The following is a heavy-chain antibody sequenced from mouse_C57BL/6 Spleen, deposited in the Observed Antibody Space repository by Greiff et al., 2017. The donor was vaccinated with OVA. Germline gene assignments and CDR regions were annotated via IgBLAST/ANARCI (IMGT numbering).Heavy chain of an antibody. V-gene: IGHV1-53*01. CDR3: SITTVVGRGCAD. J-gene: IGHJ3*01. CDR1: GYTFTSYW. D-gene: IGHD1-1*01. Sequence: VQLQQPGTELVKPGASVKLSCKASGYTFTSYWMHWVKQRPGQGLEWIGNINPSNGGPNYNEKFKSTATLPVDKSSSTAYMQLSSLTSDDSAVYYCSITTVVGRGCADWGQGTLVTVSA. CDR2: INPSNGGP.